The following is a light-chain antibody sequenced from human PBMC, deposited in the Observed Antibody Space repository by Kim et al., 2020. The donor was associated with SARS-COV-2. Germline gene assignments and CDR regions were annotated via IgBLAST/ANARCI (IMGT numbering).Light chain of an antibody. CDR2: RNN. V-gene: IGLV1-47*01. CDR3: AAWDDSLSGSGV. J-gene: IGLJ1*01. Sequence: ELTQPPSASGTPGQRVTISCSGSSSNIGSNYVYWYQQLPGKAPKLLIYRNNQRPSGVPDRFSGSKSGTSASLAISGLRSEDEADYYCAAWDDSLSGSGVFGTGTKVTVL. CDR1: SSNIGSNY.